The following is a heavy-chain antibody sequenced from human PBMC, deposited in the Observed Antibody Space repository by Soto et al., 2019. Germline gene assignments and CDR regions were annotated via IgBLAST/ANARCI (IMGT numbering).Heavy chain of an antibody. CDR1: GFTFSKYW. V-gene: IGHV3-74*01. CDR3: ERGLGHGELADY. CDR2: IKSDGSTT. Sequence: EVQLVESGGGLVQPGGSLRLSCAASGFTFSKYWMHWVRQAPGKGLFWVSRIKSDGSTTNYADSVKGRFTISRDNAKNTLYLQMNSLSAEDTAVYYCERGLGHGELADYWGQGTLFTVSS. D-gene: IGHD3-10*01. J-gene: IGHJ4*02.